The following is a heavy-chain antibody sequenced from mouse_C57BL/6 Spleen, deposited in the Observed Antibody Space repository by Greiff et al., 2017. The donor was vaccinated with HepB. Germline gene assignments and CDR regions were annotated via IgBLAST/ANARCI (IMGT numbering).Heavy chain of an antibody. V-gene: IGHV10-3*01. CDR2: IRRKSSNYAT. D-gene: IGHD2-12*01. Sequence: EVKLVESGGGLVQPKGSLKLSCAASGFTFNTYAMHWVRQAPGKGLEWVARIRRKSSNYATDYTDSVKDRFTLSRDDTQSMLYLQMNNLKTEDTAMDDSVRDHLYERAMDYWGQGTSVTVSS. J-gene: IGHJ4*01. CDR3: VRDHLYERAMDY. CDR1: GFTFNTYA.